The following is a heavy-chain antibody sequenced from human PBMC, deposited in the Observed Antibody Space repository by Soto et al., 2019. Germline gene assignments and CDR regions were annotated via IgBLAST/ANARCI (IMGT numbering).Heavy chain of an antibody. CDR1: GGSISSSSYY. Sequence: SETLSLTCTVSGGSISSSSYYWGWIRQPPGKGLEWIGSIYYSGSTYYNPSLKSRVTISVDTSKNQFSLKLSSVTAADTAVYYCARPSAAATNSYYYYYGMDVWGQGTTVTAP. J-gene: IGHJ6*02. CDR2: IYYSGST. D-gene: IGHD6-13*01. CDR3: ARPSAAATNSYYYYYGMDV. V-gene: IGHV4-39*01.